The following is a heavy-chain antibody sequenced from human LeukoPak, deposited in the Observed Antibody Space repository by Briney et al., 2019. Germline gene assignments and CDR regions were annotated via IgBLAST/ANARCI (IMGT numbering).Heavy chain of an antibody. D-gene: IGHD6-19*01. V-gene: IGHV3-21*01. CDR3: AREPGIAVAGTGY. CDR2: ISSSSSYI. CDR1: GFTFSSYS. Sequence: GGSLRLSCAASGFTFSSYSMNWVRQAPGKGLEWVSSISSSSSYIYYADSVKGRFTISRDKAKNTLYLQINSLRAEDTALYYSAREPGIAVAGTGYWGQGTLVTVSS. J-gene: IGHJ4*02.